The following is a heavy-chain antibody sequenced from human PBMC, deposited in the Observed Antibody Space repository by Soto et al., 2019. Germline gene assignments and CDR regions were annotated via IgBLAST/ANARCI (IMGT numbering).Heavy chain of an antibody. V-gene: IGHV1-69*01. Sequence: QVQLVQSGAEVKKPGSSVNVSCKASGGTFNNNAISWVRQAPGQGLEWMGGIIPILGTANYAQKFRGRVTITADESTSTGYMDLSSLRSEDTSVYYCARHYDSSDYYGGGMDVWGQGKTVTVSS. CDR2: IIPILGTA. CDR3: ARHYDSSDYYGGGMDV. CDR1: GGTFNNNA. D-gene: IGHD3-22*01. J-gene: IGHJ6*02.